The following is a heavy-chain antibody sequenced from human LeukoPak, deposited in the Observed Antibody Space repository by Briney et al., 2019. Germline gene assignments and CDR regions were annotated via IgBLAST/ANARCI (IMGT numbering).Heavy chain of an antibody. J-gene: IGHJ1*01. CDR3: ARRLYYDSSGWVQH. CDR1: GGSFSGYY. D-gene: IGHD3-22*01. CDR2: INHSGST. Sequence: SETLSLTCAVYGGSFSGYYWSWIRQPPGKGLEWIGEINHSGSTNYNPSLESRVTISVDTSKNQFSLKLSSVTAADTAVYYCARRLYYDSSGWVQHWGQGTLVTVSS. V-gene: IGHV4-34*01.